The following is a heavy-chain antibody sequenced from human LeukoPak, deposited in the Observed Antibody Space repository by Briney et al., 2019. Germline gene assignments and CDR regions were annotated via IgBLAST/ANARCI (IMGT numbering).Heavy chain of an antibody. Sequence: GGSLRLSCAASGFTFSSYEMNWVRQAPGKGLEWVSYISSSGSTIYYADSVKGRFTISRDNSKNTLYLQMNSLRAEDTAVYYCAKVVGSTAMALFDYWGQGTLVTVSS. J-gene: IGHJ4*02. D-gene: IGHD1-26*01. V-gene: IGHV3-48*03. CDR1: GFTFSSYE. CDR3: AKVVGSTAMALFDY. CDR2: ISSSGSTI.